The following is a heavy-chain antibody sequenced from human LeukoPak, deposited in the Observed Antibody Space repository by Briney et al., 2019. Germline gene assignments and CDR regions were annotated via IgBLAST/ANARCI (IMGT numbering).Heavy chain of an antibody. CDR2: IYYSGST. CDR1: GGSISSYY. J-gene: IGHJ4*01. D-gene: IGHD5-24*01. V-gene: IGHV4-59*01. Sequence: SETLSLTCTVSGGSISSYYWSWIRQPPGKGLEWIGYIYYSGSTNYNPSLKSRVTISVDTSKNQFSLKLSSVTAADTAVYYCAREQSHGYNSRALDYWGQEPWSPSPQ. CDR3: AREQSHGYNSRALDY.